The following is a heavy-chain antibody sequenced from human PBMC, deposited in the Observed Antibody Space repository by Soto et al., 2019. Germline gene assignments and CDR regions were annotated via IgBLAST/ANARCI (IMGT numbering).Heavy chain of an antibody. CDR1: VFTFSDHY. CDR3: VRSGDNYNLLEY. CDR2: SSNSGSFT. J-gene: IGHJ4*02. D-gene: IGHD1-1*01. Sequence: PGGSLRLSCASSVFTFSDHYMSWIRQSPGKWLEWIGYSSNSGSFTRYADSVKGRFSISRDNAKNSLYLQMNSLRGDDTAIYYCVRSGDNYNLLEYWGQGTQVTVSS. V-gene: IGHV3-11*06.